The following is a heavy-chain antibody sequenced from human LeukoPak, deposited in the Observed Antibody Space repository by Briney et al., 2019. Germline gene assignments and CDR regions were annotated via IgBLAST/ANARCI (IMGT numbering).Heavy chain of an antibody. CDR3: AKNSDYGDLYYFDY. V-gene: IGHV3-33*06. CDR2: IWYDGSNK. CDR1: GFTFSSYA. J-gene: IGHJ4*02. Sequence: RGSLRLSCAASGFTFSSYAMHWVRQAPGKGLEWVAVIWYDGSNKYYADSVKGRFTISRDNSKSTLYLQMNSLRAEDTAVYYCAKNSDYGDLYYFDYWGQGTLVTVSS. D-gene: IGHD4/OR15-4a*01.